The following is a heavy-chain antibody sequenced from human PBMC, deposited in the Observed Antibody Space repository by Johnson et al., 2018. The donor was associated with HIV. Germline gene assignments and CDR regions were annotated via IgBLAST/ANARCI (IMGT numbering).Heavy chain of an antibody. CDR3: ARGYYYGSGSYYNSGAFDI. J-gene: IGHJ3*02. D-gene: IGHD3-10*01. CDR1: GFIFSSYD. Sequence: VQLVESGGALVQPGGSLRLSCAASGFIFSSYDMHWVRQATGKGLEWVSSIGTAGDTYYPDSVKGRFTISRENAKNSLYLQMNSLTAGDTAVYYCARGYYYGSGSYYNSGAFDIWGQGTMVTVSS. CDR2: IGTAGDT. V-gene: IGHV3-13*01.